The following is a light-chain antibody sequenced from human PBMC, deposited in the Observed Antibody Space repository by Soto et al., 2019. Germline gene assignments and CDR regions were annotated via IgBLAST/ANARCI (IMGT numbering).Light chain of an antibody. CDR3: QQSYNPPVT. V-gene: IGKV1-39*01. CDR2: AAS. Sequence: QMTPSPSSLSASVGEKIIITCRASRDVGSDVSWYQQKPGQAPKLLIYAASNLYTGVPSRFSGSRSGTDFTLTISSLQPEDFATYYCQQSYNPPVTFGQGTKGDIK. CDR1: RDVGSD. J-gene: IGKJ1*01.